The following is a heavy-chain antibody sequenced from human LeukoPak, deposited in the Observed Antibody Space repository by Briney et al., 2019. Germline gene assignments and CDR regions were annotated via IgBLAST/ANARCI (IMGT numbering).Heavy chain of an antibody. D-gene: IGHD5-18*01. CDR3: TTHTAYNYFDY. CDR2: IKSKTDGGTT. Sequence: GGYLRLSCAASGFTFSNAWMSWVRQAPGKGLEWVGRIKSKTDGGTTDYAAPVKGRFTISRDDSKNTLYLQMNSLKTEDTAVYYCTTHTAYNYFDYWGQGTLVTVSS. J-gene: IGHJ4*02. V-gene: IGHV3-15*01. CDR1: GFTFSNAW.